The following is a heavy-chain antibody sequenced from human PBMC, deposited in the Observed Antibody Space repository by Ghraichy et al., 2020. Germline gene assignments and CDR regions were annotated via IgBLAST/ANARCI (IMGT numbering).Heavy chain of an antibody. D-gene: IGHD3-10*01. V-gene: IGHV3-30*02. CDR1: GFTFSSYG. CDR3: AKDLDGSGSYDYAFDI. J-gene: IGHJ3*02. CDR2: IRYDGSNK. Sequence: GGSLRLSCAASGFTFSSYGMHWVRQAPGKGLEWVAFIRYDGSNKYYADSVKGRFTISRDNSKNTLYLQMNSLRAEDTAVYYCAKDLDGSGSYDYAFDIWGQGTMVTVSS.